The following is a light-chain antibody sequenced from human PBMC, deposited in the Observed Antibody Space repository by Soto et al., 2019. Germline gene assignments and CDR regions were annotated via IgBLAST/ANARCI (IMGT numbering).Light chain of an antibody. CDR3: QQYNSYSRT. CDR2: KAS. J-gene: IGKJ1*01. V-gene: IGKV1-5*03. CDR1: QSIDNW. Sequence: DIQMTQSPSTLSASVGDRVTITCRASQSIDNWLAWYQQKPGKAPKLLIYKASSLQSGVSSRFSGSGSGTEFTLTISSLQTDDFATYYCQQYNSYSRTFGQGTKVEIK.